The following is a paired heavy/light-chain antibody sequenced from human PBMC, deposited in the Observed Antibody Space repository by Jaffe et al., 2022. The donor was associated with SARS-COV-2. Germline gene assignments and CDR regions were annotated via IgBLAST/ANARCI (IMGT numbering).Heavy chain of an antibody. CDR2: IKEDGSAK. CDR1: GFTFSSYW. V-gene: IGHV3-7*01. CDR3: ASLIMVGGVTWYVDL. D-gene: IGHD3-10*01. Sequence: EVQLVESGGGLVQPGGSVSLSCAAFGFTFSSYWMTWVRQAPGKGLEWVANIKEDGSAKYYVDSVKGRFTISRDSAKNSLFLQMNSLRAEDTAIYYCASLIMVGGVTWYVDLWGRGTLVTVSS. J-gene: IGHJ2*01.
Light chain of an antibody. CDR2: GAT. CDR3: QQSYSIPWT. V-gene: IGKV1-39*01. CDR1: QSISRY. Sequence: DIDLTQSPSSLSASVGDRVTITCRASQSISRYLNWYRQKPGKAPNVLIYGATSLQSGVPSRFSGSGSGTDFTLTISSLQPEDSATYYCQQSYSIPWTFGQGTKVEI. J-gene: IGKJ1*01.